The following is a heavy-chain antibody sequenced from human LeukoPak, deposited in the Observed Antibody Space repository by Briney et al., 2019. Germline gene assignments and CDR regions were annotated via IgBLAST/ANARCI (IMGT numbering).Heavy chain of an antibody. CDR1: GGSISSYY. CDR2: IYTSGST. D-gene: IGHD3-22*01. Sequence: SETLSLTCTVSGGSISSYYWSWIRQPAGKGLEWIGRIYTSGSTNYNPSLKSRVTMSVDTSKNQFSLKLSSVTAADTAVYYCARDLADYYDSSGYRSFYYYMDVWGKGTTVTVSS. J-gene: IGHJ6*03. CDR3: ARDLADYYDSSGYRSFYYYMDV. V-gene: IGHV4-4*07.